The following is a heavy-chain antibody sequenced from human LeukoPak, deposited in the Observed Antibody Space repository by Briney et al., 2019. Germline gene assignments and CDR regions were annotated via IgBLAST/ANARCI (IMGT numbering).Heavy chain of an antibody. CDR3: AREGYYDFWSGSNWFDP. Sequence: ASVKVSCKASGGTFTSYYMHWVRQAPGQGLEWMGIINPSGGSTSYAQKFQGRVTMTRDTSTSTVYMELSSLRSEDTAVYYCAREGYYDFWSGSNWFDPWGQGTLVTVSS. D-gene: IGHD3-3*01. J-gene: IGHJ5*02. V-gene: IGHV1-46*01. CDR1: GGTFTSYY. CDR2: INPSGGST.